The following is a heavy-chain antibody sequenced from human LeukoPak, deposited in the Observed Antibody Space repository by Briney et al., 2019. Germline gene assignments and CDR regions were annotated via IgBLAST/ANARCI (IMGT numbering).Heavy chain of an antibody. J-gene: IGHJ4*02. CDR2: IYHSGST. V-gene: IGHV4-30-2*01. CDR3: ARGGYSYGYYFDY. Sequence: SETLSLTCAVSGGSISSGGYSWSWIRQPPGTGREWIGYIYHSGSTYYNPSLKSRVTISVDRSKNQFSLKLSSVTAADTAVYYCARGGYSYGYYFDYWGQGTLVTVSS. CDR1: GGSISSGGYS. D-gene: IGHD5-18*01.